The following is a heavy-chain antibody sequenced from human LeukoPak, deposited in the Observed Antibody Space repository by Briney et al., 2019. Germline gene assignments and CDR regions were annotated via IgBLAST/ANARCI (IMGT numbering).Heavy chain of an antibody. CDR3: ARPGYYDSSGYPLDY. CDR1: GDSVSSNSAA. D-gene: IGHD3-22*01. Sequence: SQTLSLTCAISGDSVSSNSAAWNWIRQSPSRGLEWLGRTYYRSKWYNHYAVSMKGRITINPDTSKNQFSLQLNSVTPEDTAVYYCARPGYYDSSGYPLDYWGQGTLVTVSS. J-gene: IGHJ4*02. CDR2: TYYRSKWYN. V-gene: IGHV6-1*01.